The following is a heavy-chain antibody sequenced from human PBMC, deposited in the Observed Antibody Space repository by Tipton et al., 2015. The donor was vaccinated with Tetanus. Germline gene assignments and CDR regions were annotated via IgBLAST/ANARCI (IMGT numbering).Heavy chain of an antibody. V-gene: IGHV4-30-2*01. CDR2: IYQTDST. CDR1: GGPLRSGDHS. CDR3: VRGRGLGAYSFGFEY. Sequence: TLSLTCTVSGGPLRSGDHSWGWIRQPPGQGLEWLGYIYQTDSTYYNPSVRSRLTLSLQRSKNQVSLKLSSVTAADTAVYYCVRGRGLGAYSFGFEYWGQGALVTVSS. D-gene: IGHD5-12*01. J-gene: IGHJ4*02.